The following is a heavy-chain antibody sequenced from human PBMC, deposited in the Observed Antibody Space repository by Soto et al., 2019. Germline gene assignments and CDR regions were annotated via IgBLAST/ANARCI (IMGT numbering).Heavy chain of an antibody. Sequence: QVQLQESGPGLVKPSETLSLTCTVSGGTISRYYWSWIRQPPGKGLEWIGYMYNTGSTVYNPAFKSRVTIAVYTFKNQFSLKLNTVSAADTAVYYCARDLWGYCGTDCYPLDVWGQGTTVTVSS. CDR3: ARDLWGYCGTDCYPLDV. CDR2: MYNTGST. CDR1: GGTISRYY. V-gene: IGHV4-59*01. D-gene: IGHD2-21*02. J-gene: IGHJ6*02.